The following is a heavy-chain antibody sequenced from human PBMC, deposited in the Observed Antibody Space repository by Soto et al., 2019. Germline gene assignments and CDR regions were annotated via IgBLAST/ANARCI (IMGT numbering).Heavy chain of an antibody. CDR2: INHSGST. Sequence: ETLSLTCAVCGGSFSGYYWSWIRQPPGKGLEWIGEINHSGSTNCNPSLKSRVTISVDTSKNQFSLKLSSVTAADTAVYYCARVRIVVVPAATMRPYYYYGMDVWGQGTTVTVSS. CDR3: ARVRIVVVPAATMRPYYYYGMDV. CDR1: GGSFSGYY. V-gene: IGHV4-34*01. D-gene: IGHD2-2*01. J-gene: IGHJ6*02.